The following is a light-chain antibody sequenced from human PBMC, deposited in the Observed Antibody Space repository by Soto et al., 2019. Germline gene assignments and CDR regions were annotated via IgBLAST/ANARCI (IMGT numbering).Light chain of an antibody. CDR3: TSYSRSTTLEV. Sequence: QSALTQPASVSGSPGQSITISCTGTSSDIGTFNLVSWFQQHPGKAPKLMIYDVSNRPSGVSKRFSGSKSGNTASLTISGLQTEDEADYYCTSYSRSTTLEVFGGGTKLTVL. CDR1: SSDIGTFNL. J-gene: IGLJ2*01. V-gene: IGLV2-14*01. CDR2: DVS.